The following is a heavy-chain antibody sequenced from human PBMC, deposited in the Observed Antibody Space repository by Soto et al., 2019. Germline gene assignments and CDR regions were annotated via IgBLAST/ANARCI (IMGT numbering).Heavy chain of an antibody. CDR3: AKLRSSLEWPPFES. CDR1: GFTFRSYG. V-gene: IGHV3-30*18. J-gene: IGHJ5*01. D-gene: IGHD3-3*01. CDR2: MKSDGSR. Sequence: GGSLRLSCEPSGFTFRSYGMHWVRQAPGKGLEWVAVMKSDGSRDHIDSVKGRFTIFRDNSKKTLYLQMNNLRPEDSAVYYCAKLRSSLEWPPFESWGHATLVTVS.